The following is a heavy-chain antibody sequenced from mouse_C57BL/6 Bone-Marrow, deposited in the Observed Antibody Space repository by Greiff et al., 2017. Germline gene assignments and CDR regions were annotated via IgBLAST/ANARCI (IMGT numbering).Heavy chain of an antibody. D-gene: IGHD1-1*01. J-gene: IGHJ1*03. V-gene: IGHV1-82*01. Sequence: QVQLKQSGPELVKPGASVKISCKASGYAFSSSWMNWVKQRPGKGLEWIGRIYPGDGDTNYNGKFKGKATLTADKSSNTAYMQLSSLTSEDSAVYFCASGGTTVVSTWYFEGWGTGTTVTVSS. CDR3: ASGGTTVVSTWYFEG. CDR2: IYPGDGDT. CDR1: GYAFSSSW.